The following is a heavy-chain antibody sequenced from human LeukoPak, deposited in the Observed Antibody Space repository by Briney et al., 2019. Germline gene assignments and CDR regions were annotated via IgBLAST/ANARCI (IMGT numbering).Heavy chain of an antibody. Sequence: SETLSLTCTVSGGSISSYYWSWIRQPPGKGLEWIGYIYYSGSTNYNPSLKSRVTISADTSKNQFSLKVSSVTAADTAVYYCARVGTTVKVFDYWGQGTLVTVSS. CDR2: IYYSGST. V-gene: IGHV4-59*01. CDR3: ARVGTTVKVFDY. J-gene: IGHJ4*02. D-gene: IGHD4-17*01. CDR1: GGSISSYY.